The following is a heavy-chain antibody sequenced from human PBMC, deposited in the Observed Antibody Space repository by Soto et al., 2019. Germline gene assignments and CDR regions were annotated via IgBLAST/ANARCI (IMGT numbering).Heavy chain of an antibody. V-gene: IGHV3-11*06. CDR2: ISSSSSYT. D-gene: IGHD5-18*01. J-gene: IGHJ5*02. Sequence: GGSLRLSCVASGFTFSDYYMSWIRQAPGRGLEWVSYISSSSSYTNYADSVKGRFTISRDNAKNSLYLQMNSLRAEDTAVYYCERVAGYSYGQDWFDPWGQGTLVTVYS. CDR1: GFTFSDYY. CDR3: ERVAGYSYGQDWFDP.